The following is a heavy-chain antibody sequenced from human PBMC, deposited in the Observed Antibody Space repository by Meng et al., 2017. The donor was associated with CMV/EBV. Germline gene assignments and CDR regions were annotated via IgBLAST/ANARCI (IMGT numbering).Heavy chain of an antibody. J-gene: IGHJ4*02. D-gene: IGHD5-12*01. CDR1: GYTVTSYG. V-gene: IGHV1-18*01. CDR2: ISAYNGNT. Sequence: LGQSGAEGKKPGASGNVSCKAFGYTVTSYGISWVRQAPGQGLEWMGWISAYNGNTNYAQKLQGRVTMTTDTSTSTAYMELRSLRSDDTAVDYCARGGASSGYDLIDYWGQGTLVTVSS. CDR3: ARGGASSGYDLIDY.